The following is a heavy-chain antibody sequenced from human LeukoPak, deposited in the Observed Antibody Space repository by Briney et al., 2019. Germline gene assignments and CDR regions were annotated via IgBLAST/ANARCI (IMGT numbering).Heavy chain of an antibody. CDR2: IISDGDTI. J-gene: IGHJ4*02. D-gene: IGHD6-19*01. V-gene: IGHV3-11*01. CDR1: GFAFSDYY. Sequence: GGSLRLSCAVSGFAFSDYYMSWIRPAPGKGLEWLSYIISDGDTIDYADSVKGRFSISRNNAKSSLYLQINSLRAEDTALYYCARNAPFRIDGWPLFDYWGQGTLLTVSS. CDR3: ARNAPFRIDGWPLFDY.